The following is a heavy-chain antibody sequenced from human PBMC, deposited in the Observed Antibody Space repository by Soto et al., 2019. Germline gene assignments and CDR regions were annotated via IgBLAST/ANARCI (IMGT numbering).Heavy chain of an antibody. Sequence: GGSLRLSCAASGFTVSSNYMSWVRQAPGKGLEWVSVIYSGGSTYYADSVKGRCTISRDNCKNTLYLQMNSLRAEDTAVYYGARAGPHMVRGVMIYYYYYMDVWGKGTTVTVSS. CDR1: GFTVSSNY. CDR2: IYSGGST. CDR3: ARAGPHMVRGVMIYYYYYMDV. V-gene: IGHV3-66*01. J-gene: IGHJ6*03. D-gene: IGHD3-10*01.